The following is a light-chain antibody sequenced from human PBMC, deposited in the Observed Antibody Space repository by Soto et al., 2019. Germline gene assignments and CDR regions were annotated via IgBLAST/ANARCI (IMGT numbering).Light chain of an antibody. CDR2: EVS. V-gene: IGKV2D-29*01. J-gene: IGKJ1*01. CDR3: MQSLELPRT. Sequence: DIVMTQTPISLSVTPGQPTSISCKSNQSLLHSDGKTYLSWYLQKPGQPPQLLISEVSNRFSGVPDRFSGSGSGTDFTLKISRVEADDVGVYYCMQSLELPRTFGQGTKVEIK. CDR1: QSLLHSDGKTY.